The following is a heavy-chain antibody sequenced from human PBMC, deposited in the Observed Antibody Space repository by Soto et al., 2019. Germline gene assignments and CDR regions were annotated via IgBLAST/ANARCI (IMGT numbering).Heavy chain of an antibody. D-gene: IGHD2-21*02. Sequence: QVQLQESGPGLVKPSQTLSLTCTVSGGSISSGGYYWTWIRQHPGKGLEWIGYIYYSGSTYYNPSLKRRFTMSVDTSKIQFSLKLSSVTAADTAVYYCARVCGGDCHYGMDVWGQGTTVTVSS. J-gene: IGHJ6*02. V-gene: IGHV4-31*03. CDR3: ARVCGGDCHYGMDV. CDR2: IYYSGST. CDR1: GGSISSGGYY.